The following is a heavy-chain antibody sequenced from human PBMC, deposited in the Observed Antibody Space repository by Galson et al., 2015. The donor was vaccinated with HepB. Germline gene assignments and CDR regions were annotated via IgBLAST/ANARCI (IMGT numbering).Heavy chain of an antibody. CDR2: INAGNGNT. CDR1: GYTFTSYA. J-gene: IGHJ4*02. CDR3: ARMRNYYDSSGNRGAFDY. V-gene: IGHV1-3*01. D-gene: IGHD3-22*01. Sequence: SCKASGYTFTSYAMHWVRQAPGQRLEWMGWINAGNGNTKYSQKFQGRVTITRDTSASTAYMELSSLRSEDTAVYYCARMRNYYDSSGNRGAFDYWGQGTLVTVSS.